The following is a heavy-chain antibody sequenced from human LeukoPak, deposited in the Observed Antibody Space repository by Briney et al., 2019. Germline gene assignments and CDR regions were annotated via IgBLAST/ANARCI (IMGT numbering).Heavy chain of an antibody. V-gene: IGHV3-23*01. Sequence: GGSLRLSCAASVVSFSSYVMSWVRQAPGKGLEWVSAITGSGHTTYYADSVKGRFTISRDNSKNTLYLQMNSLRAEDTAVYYCAKDSSLSMIVSGGVTTNTDYWGQGTLVTVSS. CDR2: ITGSGHTT. CDR1: VVSFSSYV. CDR3: AKDSSLSMIVSGGVTTNTDY. J-gene: IGHJ4*02. D-gene: IGHD3-16*01.